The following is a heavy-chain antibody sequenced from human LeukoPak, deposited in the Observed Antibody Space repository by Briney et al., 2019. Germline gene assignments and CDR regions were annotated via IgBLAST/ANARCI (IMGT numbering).Heavy chain of an antibody. CDR3: ANGIALNY. CDR2: ISWNSGSI. CDR1: GFTFDDYA. J-gene: IGHJ4*02. D-gene: IGHD1-26*01. Sequence: PGRSLRLSCAASGFTFDDYAMHWVRHAPGKGLEWVSGISWNSGSIVYADSVKGRFTISRDNAKNSLYLQMNSLRAEDTDLYYCANGIALNYWGQGTLVTVSS. V-gene: IGHV3-9*01.